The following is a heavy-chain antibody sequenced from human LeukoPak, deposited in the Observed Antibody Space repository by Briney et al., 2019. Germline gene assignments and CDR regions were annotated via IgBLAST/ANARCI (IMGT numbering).Heavy chain of an antibody. D-gene: IGHD5-18*01. Sequence: ASVKVSCKASEYTFTSYYMHWVRQAPVQGLEWMGIINPSGGSTSYAQKFQGRVTMTRDMSTSIVYMELSSLRSDDTAVYYCARDRIQLWLDQRRALDYWGQGTLVTVSS. CDR3: ARDRIQLWLDQRRALDY. CDR2: INPSGGST. CDR1: EYTFTSYY. V-gene: IGHV1-46*01. J-gene: IGHJ4*02.